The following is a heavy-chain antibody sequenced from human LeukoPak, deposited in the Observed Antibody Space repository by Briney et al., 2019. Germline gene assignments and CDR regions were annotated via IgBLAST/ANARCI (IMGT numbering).Heavy chain of an antibody. CDR2: INPNSGGT. CDR1: GYTFIRYY. CDR3: ARSLESPPYATYYFDF. J-gene: IGHJ4*02. D-gene: IGHD3-10*01. Sequence: GASVTVSYTPSGYTFIRYYVHWLRQAPGQGLEGMGWINPNSGGTNYAQKFQDRVTMTRDTSISTAYMELSRLRSDDTAVYYCARSLESPPYATYYFDFWGQGALVTVSS. V-gene: IGHV1-2*02.